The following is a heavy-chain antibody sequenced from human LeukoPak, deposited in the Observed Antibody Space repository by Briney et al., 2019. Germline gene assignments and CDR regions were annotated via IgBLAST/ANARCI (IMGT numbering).Heavy chain of an antibody. V-gene: IGHV4-34*01. D-gene: IGHD2-21*02. J-gene: IGHJ6*03. Sequence: SETLSLTCAVYGGSFSGYYWSWIRQPPGKGLEWIGEINHSGSTNYNPSLKSRVTISVDTSKNQFSLKLSSVTAADTAVYYCARLTARDYHYMDVWGKGTTVTVSS. CDR2: INHSGST. CDR1: GGSFSGYY. CDR3: ARLTARDYHYMDV.